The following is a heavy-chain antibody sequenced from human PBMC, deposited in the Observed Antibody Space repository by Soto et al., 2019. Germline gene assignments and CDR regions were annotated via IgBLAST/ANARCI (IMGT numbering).Heavy chain of an antibody. CDR1: GFTFSSYA. V-gene: IGHV3-30-3*01. CDR2: ISYDGSNK. Sequence: QVQLVESGGGVVQPGRSLRLSCAASGFTFSSYAMHWVRQAPGKGLEWVAVISYDGSNKYYADSVKGRFTISRDNSKNTLYLQMNSLRAEDTAVYYCARGQDPAPYYYYYGMDVWGQGTTVTVSS. J-gene: IGHJ6*02. CDR3: ARGQDPAPYYYYYGMDV.